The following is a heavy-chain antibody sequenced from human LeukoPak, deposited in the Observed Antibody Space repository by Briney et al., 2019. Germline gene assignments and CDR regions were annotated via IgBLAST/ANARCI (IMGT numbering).Heavy chain of an antibody. J-gene: IGHJ3*02. CDR2: IYYSGST. Sequence: PSETLSLTCTVSGGSISSYYWSWIRQPPGKGLEWIGYIYYSGSTNYNPSLKSRVTISVDTSKNQFSLKLSSVTAADTAVYYCARSSGKDAFDIWGQGTMVTVSS. CDR1: GGSISSYY. D-gene: IGHD3-3*01. V-gene: IGHV4-59*12. CDR3: ARSSGKDAFDI.